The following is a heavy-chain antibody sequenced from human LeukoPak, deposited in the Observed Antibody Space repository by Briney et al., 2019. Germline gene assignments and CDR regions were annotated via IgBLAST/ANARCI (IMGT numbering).Heavy chain of an antibody. CDR2: ISGSGGST. Sequence: GGSLRLSCAASGFTFGSYAMSWVRQAPGKGLEWVSAISGSGGSTYYADSVKGRFTISRDNSKNTLYLQMNSLRAEDTAVYYCARIGVVQLWLYFDYWGQGTLVTVSS. J-gene: IGHJ4*02. D-gene: IGHD5-18*01. CDR1: GFTFGSYA. CDR3: ARIGVVQLWLYFDY. V-gene: IGHV3-23*01.